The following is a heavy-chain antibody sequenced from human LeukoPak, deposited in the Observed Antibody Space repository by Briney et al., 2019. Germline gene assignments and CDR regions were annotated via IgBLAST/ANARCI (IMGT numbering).Heavy chain of an antibody. D-gene: IGHD2-2*01. J-gene: IGHJ4*02. CDR1: IHSIVSSSHY. V-gene: IGHV4-39*01. CDR2: MYCGRRT. CDR3: ARHLAGGYCSSTSCYGPGLGY. Sequence: SLALARSVSIHSIVSSSHYWGRIPQPQGKEREWLGRMYCGRRTYYNPSLKSRVTISVDTSKNQFSLKLSSVTAADTAVYYCARHLAGGYCSSTSCYGPGLGYWGQGTLVTVSS.